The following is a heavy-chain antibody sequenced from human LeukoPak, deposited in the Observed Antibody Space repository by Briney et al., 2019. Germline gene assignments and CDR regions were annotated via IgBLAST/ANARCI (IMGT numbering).Heavy chain of an antibody. CDR2: IRSKTYGGTT. J-gene: IGHJ4*02. CDR3: ASGSGWYSPDY. V-gene: IGHV3-49*03. Sequence: GGSLRLSCTASGYTFGDYPMTWFRQTLGKGLEWVSFIRSKTYGGTTEYAASVKGRFTVSRDDSKSIAYLQMNSLRTGDTAVYYCASGSGWYSPDYWGRGTLVTVSS. CDR1: GYTFGDYP. D-gene: IGHD6-19*01.